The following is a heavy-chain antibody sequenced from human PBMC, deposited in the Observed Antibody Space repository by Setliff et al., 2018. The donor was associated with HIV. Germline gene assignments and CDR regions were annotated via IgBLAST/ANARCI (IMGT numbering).Heavy chain of an antibody. CDR3: ASRVYYYDSSGYLREEGFDP. Sequence: SETLSLTCTVSGGSISNSRYCWSWIRQPPGKGLEWIGSIYYSGRTYYNPSLKSRVTISVDTSKNQFSLKLSSVTAADAAVYYCASRVYYYDSSGYLREEGFDPWGQGTLVTVSS. D-gene: IGHD3-22*01. CDR2: IYYSGRT. V-gene: IGHV4-39*01. J-gene: IGHJ5*02. CDR1: GGSISNSRYC.